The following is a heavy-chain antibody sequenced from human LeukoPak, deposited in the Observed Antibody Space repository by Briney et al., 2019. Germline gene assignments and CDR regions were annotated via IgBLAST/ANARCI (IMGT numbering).Heavy chain of an antibody. CDR3: AKHPDSSGQGY. Sequence: GGSLRLSCAASGFTFSSYGMHWVRQAPGEGLEWVAVIWYDGSNKYYADSVKGRFTISRDNSKNTLYLQMNSLRAEDTAVYYCAKHPDSSGQGYWGQGTLVTVSS. D-gene: IGHD3-22*01. J-gene: IGHJ4*02. CDR1: GFTFSSYG. CDR2: IWYDGSNK. V-gene: IGHV3-33*06.